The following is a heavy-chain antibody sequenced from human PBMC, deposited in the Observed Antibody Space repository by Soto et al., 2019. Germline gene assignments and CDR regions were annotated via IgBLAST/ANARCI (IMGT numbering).Heavy chain of an antibody. CDR2: ISYDGSYK. V-gene: IGHV3-30*18. Sequence: GGSLRLSCAASGFTLSNYGMHWVRQAPGKGLEWVAVISYDGSYKFYADSVKGRFTISRDNSKNTLSLQMNSLRLEDTAVYYCAKDISSFGSGNYGSDYWGQGTLVTV. J-gene: IGHJ4*02. CDR3: AKDISSFGSGNYGSDY. D-gene: IGHD3-10*01. CDR1: GFTLSNYG.